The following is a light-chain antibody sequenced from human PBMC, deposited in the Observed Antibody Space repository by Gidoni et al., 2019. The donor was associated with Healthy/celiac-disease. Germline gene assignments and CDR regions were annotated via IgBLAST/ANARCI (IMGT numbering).Light chain of an antibody. V-gene: IGLV3-21*02. CDR2: DDS. CDR3: QVWDSSSDPV. J-gene: IGLJ2*01. Sequence: SYVLTQPPSVSVAPGQTARSTCGGNNLGSKSVHWYQQKPGQAPVLVVYDDSDRPSGMPERFSGSNSGNTATLTISRVEAGDEADYYCQVWDSSSDPVFGGGTKLTVL. CDR1: NLGSKS.